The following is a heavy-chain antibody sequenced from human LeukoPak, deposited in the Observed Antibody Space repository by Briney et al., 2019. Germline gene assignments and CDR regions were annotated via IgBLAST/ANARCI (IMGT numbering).Heavy chain of an antibody. CDR1: GFPLNNFG. CDR2: IGHDGSNK. J-gene: IGHJ4*02. V-gene: IGHV3-30*02. CDR3: AKDRSLLGSGWYVIDY. D-gene: IGHD6-19*01. Sequence: PGGPLRLSCVASGFPLNNFGMHWLRQAPGKGLEWVAIIGHDGSNKYYADSVKGRFTISRDSSTKTLSLQMNVLRAEGTAVYFCAKDRSLLGSGWYVIDYWGQGTLVTVSS.